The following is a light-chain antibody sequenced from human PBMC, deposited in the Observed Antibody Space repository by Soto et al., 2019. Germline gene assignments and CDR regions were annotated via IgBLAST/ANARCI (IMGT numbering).Light chain of an antibody. Sequence: DIQITQSPSSLSASVGDRVIIACRANQSIGNYLNWYQHKPGKAPQLLIYAGSRLHSGVPSRFSGGGSGTDFTLTISSLQPEDFATYYCQQSYNSPITFGQGTRLEIK. CDR1: QSIGNY. J-gene: IGKJ5*01. CDR3: QQSYNSPIT. V-gene: IGKV1-39*01. CDR2: AGS.